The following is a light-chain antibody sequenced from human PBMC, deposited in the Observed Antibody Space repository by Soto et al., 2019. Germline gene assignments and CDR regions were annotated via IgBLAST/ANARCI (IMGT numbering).Light chain of an antibody. V-gene: IGLV2-14*01. CDR2: EVS. Sequence: QSVLTQPASVSGSPGQSITVSCTGTLSDVGGYNYVSWYQQHPGKAPKLIIYEVSNRPSGVSYRFSGSKSGNTASLTISGLQAEDEADYYCSSYTSSNTLHYVYGSGTKVTV. CDR1: LSDVGGYNY. CDR3: SSYTSSNTLHYV. J-gene: IGLJ1*01.